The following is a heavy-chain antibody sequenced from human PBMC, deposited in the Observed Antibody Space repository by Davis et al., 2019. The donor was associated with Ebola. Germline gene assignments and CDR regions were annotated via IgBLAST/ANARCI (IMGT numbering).Heavy chain of an antibody. D-gene: IGHD6-6*01. V-gene: IGHV1-18*01. CDR2: ISAYNGNT. J-gene: IGHJ4*02. CDR1: GYTFTSYG. Sequence: AASVKVSCKASGYTFTSYGISWVRQAPGQGLEWMGWISAYNGNTNYAQKLQGRVTMTTDTSTSTAYMELRSLGSDDTAVYYCARGGPYSSSTRGVDYWGQGTLVTVSS. CDR3: ARGGPYSSSTRGVDY.